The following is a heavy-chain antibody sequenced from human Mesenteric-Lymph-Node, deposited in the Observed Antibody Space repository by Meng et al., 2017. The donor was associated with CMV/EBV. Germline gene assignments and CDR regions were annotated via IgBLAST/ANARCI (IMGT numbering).Heavy chain of an antibody. CDR2: IYYSGST. J-gene: IGHJ4*02. CDR1: GGSISSYY. D-gene: IGHD3-22*01. V-gene: IGHV4-59*12. Sequence: SETLSLTCTVSGGSISSYYWSWIRQPPGKGLEWIGYIYYSGSTNYNPSLKSRVTISVDTSKNQFSLKLSSVTAADTAVYYCARDLREDYDSSGPRIDYWGQGTLVTVSS. CDR3: ARDLREDYDSSGPRIDY.